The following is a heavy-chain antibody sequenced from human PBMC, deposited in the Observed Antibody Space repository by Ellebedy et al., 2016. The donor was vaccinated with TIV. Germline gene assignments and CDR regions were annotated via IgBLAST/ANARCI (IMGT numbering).Heavy chain of an antibody. CDR2: IYAGGTT. CDR1: GFSVTNNY. J-gene: IGHJ3*02. Sequence: GGSLRLSCAASGFSVTNNYMSWVRQAPGQGLEWVSLIYAGGTTNYADSVKGRFTISRDNAKNSLYLEMNSLRAEDTAVYYCATDGSYGDYLSPAHAFEIWGQGTTVTVSS. CDR3: ATDGSYGDYLSPAHAFEI. D-gene: IGHD4-17*01. V-gene: IGHV3-53*01.